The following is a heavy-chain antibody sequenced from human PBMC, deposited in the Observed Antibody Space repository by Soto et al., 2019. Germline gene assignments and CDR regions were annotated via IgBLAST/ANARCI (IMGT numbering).Heavy chain of an antibody. CDR2: IIPIFGTA. CDR3: ARDITAGSSSWYYYYYGMDV. J-gene: IGHJ6*02. Sequence: GASVKVSCKASGGTFSSYAISWVRQAPGQGLEWMGGIIPIFGTANYAQKFQDRVTITADESTSTAYMELSSLRSEDTAVYYCARDITAGSSSWYYYYYGMDVWGQGTTVTVSS. CDR1: GGTFSSYA. V-gene: IGHV1-69*13. D-gene: IGHD6-13*01.